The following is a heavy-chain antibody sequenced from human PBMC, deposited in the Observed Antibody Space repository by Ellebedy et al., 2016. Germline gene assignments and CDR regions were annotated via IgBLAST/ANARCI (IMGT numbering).Heavy chain of an antibody. CDR1: GYTFTSYG. D-gene: IGHD4-11*01. CDR2: ISAYNGNT. CDR3: ARIDDDYSTHPQWFNP. J-gene: IGHJ5*02. V-gene: IGHV1-18*01. Sequence: ASVKVSCXASGYTFTSYGISWVRQAPGQGLEWMGWISAYNGNTNYAQKLQGRVTMTTDTSTSTAYMELRSLRSDDTAVYYCARIDDDYSTHPQWFNPWGQGTLVTVSS.